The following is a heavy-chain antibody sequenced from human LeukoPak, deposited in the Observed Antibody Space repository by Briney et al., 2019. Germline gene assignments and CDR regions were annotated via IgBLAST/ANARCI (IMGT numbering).Heavy chain of an antibody. V-gene: IGHV4-39*01. D-gene: IGHD3-22*01. J-gene: IGHJ4*02. CDR1: GGSISISSYY. Sequence: PSETLSLTCTVSGGSISISSYYWGWIRQPPGKGLEWIGSIYYSGSTYYNPSLKSRVTISVDTSKNQFSLKLSSVTAADTAVYYCARHSYYYDSSGYYLDYWGQGTLVTVSS. CDR2: IYYSGST. CDR3: ARHSYYYDSSGYYLDY.